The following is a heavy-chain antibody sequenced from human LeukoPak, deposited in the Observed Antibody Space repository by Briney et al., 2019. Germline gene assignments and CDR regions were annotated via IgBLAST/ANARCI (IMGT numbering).Heavy chain of an antibody. CDR3: ARRRDSGSLQHFDY. Sequence: PGGSLRLSCAASGFTFSDYYMSCIRQAPGKGLEWVSYISSSGTTIYYADSVKGRFTISRDNAKNSLYLQMNSLRAEDTAVYYCARRRDSGSLQHFDYWGQGTLVTVSS. V-gene: IGHV3-11*01. D-gene: IGHD1-26*01. CDR1: GFTFSDYY. CDR2: ISSSGTTI. J-gene: IGHJ4*02.